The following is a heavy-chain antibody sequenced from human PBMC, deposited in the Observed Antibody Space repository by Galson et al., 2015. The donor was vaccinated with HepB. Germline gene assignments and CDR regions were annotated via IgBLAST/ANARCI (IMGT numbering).Heavy chain of an antibody. V-gene: IGHV1-69*13. Sequence: SVKVSCKASGLTFSSYAISWVRQAPGQGLEWMGGIIPIFGTANYAQKFQGRVTITADESTSTAYMELSSLRSEDTAVYYCARGGDGTVSIRYWYFDLWGRGTLVTVSS. J-gene: IGHJ2*01. CDR2: IIPIFGTA. CDR1: GLTFSSYA. CDR3: ARGGDGTVSIRYWYFDL. D-gene: IGHD4-17*01.